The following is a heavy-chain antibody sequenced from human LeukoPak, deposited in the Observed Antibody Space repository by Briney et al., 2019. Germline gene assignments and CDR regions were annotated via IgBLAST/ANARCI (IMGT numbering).Heavy chain of an antibody. J-gene: IGHJ4*02. CDR1: GFIFSSRW. CDR2: INQDGSDK. V-gene: IGHV3-7*01. Sequence: GGSLRLSCAASGFIFSSRWMSWVRQAPGKGLEWVASINQDGSDKRHADSVRGRFTISRDSAKNSLSLQVNSPRAEDTAIYYCATLKDAVTTFDNWGQGTLVTVSS. CDR3: ATLKDAVTTFDN. D-gene: IGHD4-17*01.